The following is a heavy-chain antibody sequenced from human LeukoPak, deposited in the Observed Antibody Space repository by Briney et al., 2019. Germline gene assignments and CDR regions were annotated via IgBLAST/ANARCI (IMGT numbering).Heavy chain of an antibody. CDR2: IYYSGST. CDR3: ASSSWGRDFDY. Sequence: KPSETLSLTCTVSGGSISSYYWSWIRQPPGKGLEWIGYIYYSGSTNYNPSLKSRVTISVDTSKNQFSLKLSSVTAADTAVYYCASSSWGRDFDYWGQGTLVTVSS. J-gene: IGHJ4*02. D-gene: IGHD6-6*01. V-gene: IGHV4-59*01. CDR1: GGSISSYY.